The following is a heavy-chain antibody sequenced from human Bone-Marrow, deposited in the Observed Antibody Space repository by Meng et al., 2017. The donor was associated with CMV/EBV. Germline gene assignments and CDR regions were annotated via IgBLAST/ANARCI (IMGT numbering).Heavy chain of an antibody. CDR1: GGTLSNFP. Sequence: ASVKVSCKASGGTLSNFPINWVRQAPGQGLEWMGIINPSGGSTSYAQKFQGRVTMTRDTSTSTVYMELSSLRSEDTAVYYCARDQIVVVPAAIRGGDYYYGMDVWGQGTTVTVSS. CDR2: INPSGGST. J-gene: IGHJ6*02. D-gene: IGHD2-2*02. CDR3: ARDQIVVVPAAIRGGDYYYGMDV. V-gene: IGHV1-46*01.